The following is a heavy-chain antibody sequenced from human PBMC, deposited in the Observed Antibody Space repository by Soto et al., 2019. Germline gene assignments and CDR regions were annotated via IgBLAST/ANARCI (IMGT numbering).Heavy chain of an antibody. CDR1: AYSFTTYH. V-gene: IGHV1-46*01. CDR2: INPDAGAT. D-gene: IGHD2-2*01. Sequence: ASVKVSCKASAYSFTTYHIHWVRRAPGQGLEWMGLINPDAGATNYAQRFQGRLRLTRDTSTSTVYMELRSLRFDDTAVYYCARGDIVLVPASEGNWFDPWGQGTFVTVSS. CDR3: ARGDIVLVPASEGNWFDP. J-gene: IGHJ5*02.